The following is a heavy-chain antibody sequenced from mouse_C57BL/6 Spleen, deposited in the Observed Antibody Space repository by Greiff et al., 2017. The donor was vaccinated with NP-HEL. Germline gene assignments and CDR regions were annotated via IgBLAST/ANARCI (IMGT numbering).Heavy chain of an antibody. J-gene: IGHJ2*01. CDR3: SPMIGFDY. D-gene: IGHD2-3*01. CDR2: IRLKSDNYAT. V-gene: IGHV6-3*01. Sequence: EVQLEESGGGLVQPGGSMKLSCVASGFTFSNYWMNWVRQSPEKGLAWVAQIRLKSDNYATHYAESVKVCFTISRDDSKSSVYLQMNNLRAEDTGIYYCSPMIGFDYWGQGTTLTVSS. CDR1: GFTFSNYW.